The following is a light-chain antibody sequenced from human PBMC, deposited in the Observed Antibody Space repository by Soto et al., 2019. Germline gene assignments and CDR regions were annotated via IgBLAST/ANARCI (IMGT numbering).Light chain of an antibody. V-gene: IGKV3-11*01. J-gene: IGKJ4*01. Sequence: EIVLTQSPATLSLSPGEGATLSCRASQSVRNYLAWYQQKPGQAPRLLIYDAFKRATGIPARFSGSGSGTDFTLTISRLQPEDFAVYYCQQHTNWLTFGGGTKVEIK. CDR2: DAF. CDR1: QSVRNY. CDR3: QQHTNWLT.